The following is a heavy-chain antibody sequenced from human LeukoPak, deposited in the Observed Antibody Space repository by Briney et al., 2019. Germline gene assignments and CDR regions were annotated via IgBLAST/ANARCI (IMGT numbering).Heavy chain of an antibody. CDR1: GFTFDDYA. V-gene: IGHV3-43D*03. Sequence: GGSLRLSCAASGFTFDDYAMHWVRQAPGKGPEWVSLISWDGGSTYYADSVKGRFTISRDNSKNSLYLQMNSLRAEDTALYYCAKTENYYYYMDVWGKGTTVTVSS. CDR3: AKTENYYYYMDV. CDR2: ISWDGGST. J-gene: IGHJ6*03.